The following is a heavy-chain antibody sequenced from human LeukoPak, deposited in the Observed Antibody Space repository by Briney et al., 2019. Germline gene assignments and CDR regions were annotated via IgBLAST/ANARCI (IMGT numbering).Heavy chain of an antibody. CDR1: GFTFSDST. V-gene: IGHV3-73*01. CDR3: ARYSSGYYHFDY. D-gene: IGHD3-22*01. J-gene: IGHJ4*02. CDR2: IRSKGNSYAT. Sequence: GGSLRLSCAASGFTFSDSTMSWVRQASGKGLEWIGRIRSKGNSYATTYAASVKGRFTISRDDSKNTAYLQMNSLKTEDTAMYYCARYSSGYYHFDYWGQGTLVTVFS.